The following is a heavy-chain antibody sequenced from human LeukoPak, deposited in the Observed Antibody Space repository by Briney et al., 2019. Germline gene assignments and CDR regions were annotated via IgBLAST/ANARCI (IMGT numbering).Heavy chain of an antibody. D-gene: IGHD3-10*01. Sequence: GQSLKISCEAFGCGFTGHWIDWVLQMPGISLEFMGTIYPGDSDTRYSPSFEGRVSISVDKPINTAYLQWSGLKASDTAMYYCARYGKSGTYSHGFDVWGQVTMGIVFS. J-gene: IGHJ3*01. V-gene: IGHV5-51*04. CDR3: ARYGKSGTYSHGFDV. CDR1: GCGFTGHW. CDR2: IYPGDSDT.